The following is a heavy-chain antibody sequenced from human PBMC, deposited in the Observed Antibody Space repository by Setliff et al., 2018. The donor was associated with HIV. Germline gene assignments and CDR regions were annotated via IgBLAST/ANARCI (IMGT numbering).Heavy chain of an antibody. J-gene: IGHJ4*02. CDR3: AKEPKLGGIAAPFDY. CDR1: GFTFSSYS. D-gene: IGHD6-6*01. CDR2: ISDGGGST. V-gene: IGHV3-23*01. Sequence: LSCAASGFTFSSYSMNWVRQAPGKGLEWVSAISDGGGSTYYAVSVKGRFTISRDNSKNTLYLQMNSLRVEDTAVYYCAKEPKLGGIAAPFDYWGQGTLVTVSS.